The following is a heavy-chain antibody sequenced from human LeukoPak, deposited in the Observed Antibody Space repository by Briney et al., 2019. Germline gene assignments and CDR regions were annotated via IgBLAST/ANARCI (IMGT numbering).Heavy chain of an antibody. CDR1: GYTFTGYY. CDR2: INPNSGGT. CDR3: ARDNIVVVPAAIFSCWFDP. J-gene: IGHJ5*02. Sequence: ASVKVSCKASGYTFTGYYMHWVRQAPGQGLEWMGWINPNSGGTNYAQKFQGRVTMTRDTSISTAYMELSSLRSEDTAVYYCARDNIVVVPAAIFSCWFDPWGQGTLVTVSS. V-gene: IGHV1-2*02. D-gene: IGHD2-2*01.